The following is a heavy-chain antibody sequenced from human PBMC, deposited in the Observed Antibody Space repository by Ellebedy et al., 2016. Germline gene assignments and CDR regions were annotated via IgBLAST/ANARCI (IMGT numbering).Heavy chain of an antibody. CDR3: ARSGYYLNYYYMDV. CDR2: INPNSGGT. Sequence: ASVKVSXXASGYTFTGYYMHWVRQAPGQGLEWMGWINPNSGGTNYAQKFQGRVTMTRDTSISTAYMELSRLRSDDTAVYYCARSGYYLNYYYMDVWGKGTTVTVSS. CDR1: GYTFTGYY. V-gene: IGHV1-2*02. D-gene: IGHD3-22*01. J-gene: IGHJ6*03.